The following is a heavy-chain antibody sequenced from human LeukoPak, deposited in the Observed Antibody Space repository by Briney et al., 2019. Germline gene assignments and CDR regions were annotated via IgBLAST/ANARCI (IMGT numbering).Heavy chain of an antibody. D-gene: IGHD6-19*01. CDR3: ARELKGIAVALDY. Sequence: GGSLRLSCAASGFTFSSYWMSWVRQAQGKGLEWVANIKQDGSEKYYVDSVKGRFTISRDNAKNSLYLQMNSLRAEDTAVYYCARELKGIAVALDYWGQGTLVTVSS. CDR2: IKQDGSEK. CDR1: GFTFSSYW. J-gene: IGHJ4*02. V-gene: IGHV3-7*03.